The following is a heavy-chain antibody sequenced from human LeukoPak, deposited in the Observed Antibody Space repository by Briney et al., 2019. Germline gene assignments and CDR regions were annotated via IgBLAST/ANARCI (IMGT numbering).Heavy chain of an antibody. J-gene: IGHJ4*02. CDR1: SYSISSGYY. CDR2: MYHSGST. CDR3: ARVLDYYGSGTRDFDY. Sequence: PSETLSLTCSVSSYSISSGYYWGWIRQPPGKGLEWIGSMYHSGSTYYNPSLKSRVTMSADTSKNQFSLKLSSVTAADTAVYYCARVLDYYGSGTRDFDYWGQGTLVTVSS. V-gene: IGHV4-38-2*02. D-gene: IGHD3-10*01.